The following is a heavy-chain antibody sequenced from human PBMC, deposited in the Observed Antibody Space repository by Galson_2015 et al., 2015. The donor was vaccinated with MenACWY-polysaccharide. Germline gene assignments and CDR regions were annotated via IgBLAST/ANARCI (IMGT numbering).Heavy chain of an antibody. CDR3: AKDQRWNLPDY. CDR1: GYSFDDYA. D-gene: IGHD1-7*01. V-gene: IGHV3-74*01. J-gene: IGHJ4*02. Sequence: SLRLSCAASGYSFDDYAMHWVRQAPGKGPVWVSRINTDGSVTSYADSVKGRFTISRDNAKNRLLLQMNSLSVDDTAVYYCAKDQRWNLPDYWGQGILVTVSS. CDR2: INTDGSVT.